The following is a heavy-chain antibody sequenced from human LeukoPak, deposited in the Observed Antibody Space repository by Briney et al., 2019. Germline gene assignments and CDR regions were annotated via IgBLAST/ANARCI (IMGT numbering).Heavy chain of an antibody. CDR3: AIMHGYYDGSGYWVQ. CDR1: GFTFSSYA. Sequence: PGGSLRLSCAASGFTFSSYAMSWVRQAPGKGLEWVSFISPSADRTSNADSVEGRFTISRDNPRNTLYLQMNSLRDEDTAAYYCAIMHGYYDGSGYWVQWGQGTLVTVSS. D-gene: IGHD3-22*01. J-gene: IGHJ4*02. CDR2: ISPSADRT. V-gene: IGHV3-23*01.